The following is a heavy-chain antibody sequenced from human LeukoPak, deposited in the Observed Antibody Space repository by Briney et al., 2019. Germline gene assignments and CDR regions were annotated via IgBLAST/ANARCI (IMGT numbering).Heavy chain of an antibody. J-gene: IGHJ6*03. D-gene: IGHD3-10*01. CDR3: ARSYASGIDYMDV. CDR2: ISLTGDST. CDR1: GFTLSNHA. V-gene: IGHV3-64*01. Sequence: PGGSLRLSCVASGFTLSNHAMHWVRQGPGKGLEYVSAISLTGDSTYYANSVKGRFTISRDDSKNTLYLQMGSLRTEDMAVYYCARSYASGIDYMDVWGKGSTVTVSS.